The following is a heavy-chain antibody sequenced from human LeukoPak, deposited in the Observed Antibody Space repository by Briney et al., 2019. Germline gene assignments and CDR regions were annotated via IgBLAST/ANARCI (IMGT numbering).Heavy chain of an antibody. CDR3: ASLVLGSGYYRDAFDI. J-gene: IGHJ3*02. Sequence: ASVKDSCKASGYTFTGYYMHWVRQAPGQGLDWMGRINPNSGGTNYAQKFQGRVTMTRDTSISTAYMELSRLRSEDTAVYYCASLVLGSGYYRDAFDIWGQGTMVTVSS. CDR1: GYTFTGYY. CDR2: INPNSGGT. V-gene: IGHV1-2*06. D-gene: IGHD3-22*01.